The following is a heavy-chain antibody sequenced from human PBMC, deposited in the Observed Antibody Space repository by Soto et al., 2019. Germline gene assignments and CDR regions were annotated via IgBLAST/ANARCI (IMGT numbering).Heavy chain of an antibody. V-gene: IGHV4-30-4*01. CDR2: IYYSGST. CDR3: ARTVVTAHDY. D-gene: IGHD2-21*02. CDR1: GDSIISGDYY. J-gene: IGHJ4*02. Sequence: SETLSLTCTVSGDSIISGDYYWSWIRQTPGKGLEWIGYIYYSGSTYYNPSLKSRVTISVDTSKNQFSLKLSSVTAADTAVYYCARTVVTAHDYWGQGTLVTVSS.